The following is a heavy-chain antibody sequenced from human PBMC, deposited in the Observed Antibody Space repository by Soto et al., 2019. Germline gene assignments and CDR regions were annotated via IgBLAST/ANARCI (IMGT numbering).Heavy chain of an antibody. CDR3: AHKGSGLYPLDY. Sequence: SGPTLGNPTQTLTLTCTFSGFSLDTSGVGVGWIRQPPGKALEWVAVIYWDDYKHFSPSLESRLTITKDTSKNLVVLTMTDMDPVDTATYYCAHKGSGLYPLDYWGQGTLVTVSS. CDR2: IYWDDYK. CDR1: GFSLDTSGVG. D-gene: IGHD3-10*01. V-gene: IGHV2-5*02. J-gene: IGHJ4*02.